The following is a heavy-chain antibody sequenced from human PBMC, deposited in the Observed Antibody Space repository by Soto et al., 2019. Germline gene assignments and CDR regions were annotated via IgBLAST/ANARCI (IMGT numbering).Heavy chain of an antibody. Sequence: GESLKISCKGSGYSFTSYWIGWVRQIPGKGLEWMGIIYPGDSDTRYSPYFQGQVTISADKSISTAYLQWSSLKASDTAIYYCARHMRGSGWSTFDYWGQGTLVTVSS. V-gene: IGHV5-51*01. D-gene: IGHD6-19*01. J-gene: IGHJ4*02. CDR1: GYSFTSYW. CDR3: ARHMRGSGWSTFDY. CDR2: IYPGDSDT.